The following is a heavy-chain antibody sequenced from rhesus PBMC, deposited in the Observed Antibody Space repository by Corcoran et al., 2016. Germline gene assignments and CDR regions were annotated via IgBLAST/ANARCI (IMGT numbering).Heavy chain of an antibody. V-gene: IGHV4-165*02. CDR1: GGSIRGYY. CDR2: MGRCTGIT. J-gene: IGHJ4*01. CDR3: ARTGREYCSGISCYPLDY. D-gene: IGHD2-27*01. Sequence: QVQLQESGPGLVKPSETLSPTCAVPGGSIRGYYWNWIRQPPGVGPGWVGYMGRCTGITYYNPSLKSRVTFSTDTSKNHFSLKLSSVTAADTAVYYCARTGREYCSGISCYPLDYWGQGVLVTVSS.